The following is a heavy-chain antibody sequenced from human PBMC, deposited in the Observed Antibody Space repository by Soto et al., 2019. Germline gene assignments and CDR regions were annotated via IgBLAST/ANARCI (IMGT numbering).Heavy chain of an antibody. CDR3: ARGSGSSSWYYYGMDV. J-gene: IGHJ6*02. CDR1: GDSVSSNSAA. CDR2: TYYRSKWYN. D-gene: IGHD6-13*01. V-gene: IGHV6-1*01. Sequence: SQTLSLTCAISGDSVSSNSAAWNWIRQSPSRGLEWLGRTYYRSKWYNDYAVSVKSRITINPDTSKNQFSLQLHSVTPEDTAVYYGARGSGSSSWYYYGMDVWGQGTTVTVSS.